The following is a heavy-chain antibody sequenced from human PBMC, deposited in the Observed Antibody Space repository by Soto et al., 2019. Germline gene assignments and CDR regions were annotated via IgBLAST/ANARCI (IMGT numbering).Heavy chain of an antibody. Sequence: QVQLVQSGAEVKKPGSWVKVSCKASGGTFSSYAISWVRQAPGQGLEWMGGIIPIFGTANYAQKFQGRVTITADESTSTAYMELSSLRSEDTAVYYCARDTLSGYDLSWFDPWGQGTLVTVSS. CDR3: ARDTLSGYDLSWFDP. CDR2: IIPIFGTA. CDR1: GGTFSSYA. J-gene: IGHJ5*02. D-gene: IGHD5-12*01. V-gene: IGHV1-69*01.